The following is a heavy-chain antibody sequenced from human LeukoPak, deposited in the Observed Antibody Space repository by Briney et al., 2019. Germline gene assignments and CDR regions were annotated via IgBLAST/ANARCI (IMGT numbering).Heavy chain of an antibody. Sequence: GESLKISCKGSGYSFISYWIGWVRQMPGKGLEWMGIMFPGDSDTRYSPSFQGQVTISADKSISTAYLQWSGLKASDSAIYYCARNFEYCGGDCYDYWGQGTLVTVSS. D-gene: IGHD2-21*02. CDR2: MFPGDSDT. CDR3: ARNFEYCGGDCYDY. J-gene: IGHJ4*02. V-gene: IGHV5-51*01. CDR1: GYSFISYW.